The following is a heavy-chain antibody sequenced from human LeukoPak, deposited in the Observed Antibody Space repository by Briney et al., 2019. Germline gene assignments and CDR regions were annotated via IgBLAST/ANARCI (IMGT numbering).Heavy chain of an antibody. Sequence: SETLSLTCTGSGGSISSGSYYWSWIRQPAGEGLVWIGRFYTSGSPNYNPSRKSRVTLSVAASKNQHSLKLSSVTAADTAVYYCARDRAAYCGGDCYPNWFDPWGQGTLVTVSS. V-gene: IGHV4-61*02. CDR2: FYTSGSP. CDR3: ARDRAAYCGGDCYPNWFDP. CDR1: GGSISSGSYY. J-gene: IGHJ5*02. D-gene: IGHD2-21*02.